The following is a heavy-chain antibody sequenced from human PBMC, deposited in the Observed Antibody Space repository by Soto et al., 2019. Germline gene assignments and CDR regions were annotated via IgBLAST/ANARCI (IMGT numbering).Heavy chain of an antibody. J-gene: IGHJ6*02. CDR3: ARDKSGMDV. V-gene: IGHV4-59*01. CDR1: GDSISRYY. Sequence: SETLSLTCTVSGDSISRYYWSWIRQPPGKGLEWIGYIYYSGSTNYNPSLKSRVTISVDTSKNQFSLKLSSVTAADTAVYYCARDKSGMDVWGQGTTVTVSS. CDR2: IYYSGST.